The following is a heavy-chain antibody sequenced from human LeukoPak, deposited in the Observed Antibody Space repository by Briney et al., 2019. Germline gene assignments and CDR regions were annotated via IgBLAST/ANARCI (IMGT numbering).Heavy chain of an antibody. CDR1: GGSIGSSNYY. Sequence: SETLSLTCTVSGGSIGSSNYYWGWIRQPPGRGLEWIGSIYYSGSTNYNPSLKSRVTISVDTSKNQFSLKLSSVTAADTAVYYCARLGITMVRGVIMNYYYYYMDVWGKGTTVTISS. J-gene: IGHJ6*03. D-gene: IGHD3-10*01. CDR2: IYYSGST. V-gene: IGHV4-39*07. CDR3: ARLGITMVRGVIMNYYYYYMDV.